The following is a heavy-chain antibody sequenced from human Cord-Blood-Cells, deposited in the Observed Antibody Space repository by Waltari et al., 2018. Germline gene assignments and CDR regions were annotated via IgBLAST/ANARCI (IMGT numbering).Heavy chain of an antibody. CDR3: SRGGGDGEFYFDY. D-gene: IGHD2-21*02. Sequence: QVQLVQSGAEVKKPAASVKLSCKPAGKNFTGTSVHWVRQAPGQGLEWMGWINPNSGGTNYAQKFQGWVTMTRDTSISTAYMELSRLRSDDTAVYYCSRGGGDGEFYFDYWGQGTLVTVSS. J-gene: IGHJ4*02. V-gene: IGHV1-2*04. CDR1: GKNFTGTS. CDR2: INPNSGGT.